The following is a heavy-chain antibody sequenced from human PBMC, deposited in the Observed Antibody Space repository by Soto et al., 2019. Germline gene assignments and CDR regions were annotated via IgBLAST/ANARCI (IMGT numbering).Heavy chain of an antibody. V-gene: IGHV3-30-3*01. CDR2: ISHDGSNK. CDR3: AREFGLSAGGSTRGYFLH. J-gene: IGHJ1*01. D-gene: IGHD1-26*01. Sequence: QVQLVESGGGVIQPGRSLRLSCVVSGFTFSSYAMNWVRQVPGKGLEWVAVISHDGSNKYYPDSVKGRFTISRDNSMNTLYLQMNSLTVEETAVYYCAREFGLSAGGSTRGYFLHWGQGTQVTVSA. CDR1: GFTFSSYA.